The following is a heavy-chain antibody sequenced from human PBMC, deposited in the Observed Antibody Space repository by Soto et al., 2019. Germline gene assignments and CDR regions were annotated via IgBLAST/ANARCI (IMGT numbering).Heavy chain of an antibody. CDR1: GYTFTGYY. V-gene: IGHV1-2*04. J-gene: IGHJ6*02. Sequence: ASVKVSCKAPGYTFTGYYMHWVRQAPGQGLEWMGWINPNSGGTNYAQKFQGWVTMTRDTSISTAYMELSRLRSDDTAVYYCARSGNFYPRYYYYYGMDVWGQGTTVTVSS. CDR3: ARSGNFYPRYYYYYGMDV. D-gene: IGHD3-10*01. CDR2: INPNSGGT.